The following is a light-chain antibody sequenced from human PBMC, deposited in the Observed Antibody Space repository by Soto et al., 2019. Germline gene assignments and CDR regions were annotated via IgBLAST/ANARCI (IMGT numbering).Light chain of an antibody. V-gene: IGLV2-23*01. CDR1: SSDVGTYNL. CDR3: SPYVGSGTYVV. J-gene: IGLJ2*01. Sequence: QSVLTQPASVSGSPGQSITISCTGTSSDVGTYNLVSWYQQHPGNAPKLMIYEGNKRPSGVSNRFSGSKSGNTASLTISGLQAEDEGDYYCSPYVGSGTYVVFGGGTKLTVL. CDR2: EGN.